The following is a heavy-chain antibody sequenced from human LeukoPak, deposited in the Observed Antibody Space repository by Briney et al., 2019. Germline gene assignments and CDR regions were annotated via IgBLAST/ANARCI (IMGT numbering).Heavy chain of an antibody. CDR2: IIPIFGTA. J-gene: IGHJ6*03. D-gene: IGHD2-2*01. V-gene: IGHV1-69*05. Sequence: GATVKVSCKASGYTFTGYYMHWVRQAPGQGLEWMGGIIPIFGTANYAQKFQGRVTITTDESTSTAYMELSSLRSEDTAVYYCARVVPATNSYYMDVWGKGTTVTVSS. CDR3: ARVVPATNSYYMDV. CDR1: GYTFTGYY.